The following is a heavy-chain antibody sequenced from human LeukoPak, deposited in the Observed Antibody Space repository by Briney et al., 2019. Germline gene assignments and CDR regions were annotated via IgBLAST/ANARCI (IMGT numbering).Heavy chain of an antibody. V-gene: IGHV7-4-1*02. CDR1: GYTFTSYA. CDR2: INTNTGNP. D-gene: IGHD3-22*01. CDR3: ARDWEGYYDSSGYPH. Sequence: GASVKVSCKASGYTFTSYAMNWVLQAPGQGLEWMGWINTNTGNPTYAQGFTGRFVFSLDTSVSTAYLQISSLKAEDTAVYYCARDWEGYYDSSGYPHWGQGTLVTVSS. J-gene: IGHJ4*02.